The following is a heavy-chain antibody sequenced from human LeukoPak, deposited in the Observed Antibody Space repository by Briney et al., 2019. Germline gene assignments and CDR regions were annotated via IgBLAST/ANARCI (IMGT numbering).Heavy chain of an antibody. CDR1: GFTFSSYS. J-gene: IGHJ4*02. Sequence: GGSLRLSCAASGFTFSSYSMNWVRQAPGKGLEWASSISSSSSYIYYADSVKGRFTVSRDNAKNSLYLQMNSLRAEDTAVYYCARDRGQPGEFDYWGQGTLVTVSS. V-gene: IGHV3-21*01. D-gene: IGHD3-10*01. CDR2: ISSSSSYI. CDR3: ARDRGQPGEFDY.